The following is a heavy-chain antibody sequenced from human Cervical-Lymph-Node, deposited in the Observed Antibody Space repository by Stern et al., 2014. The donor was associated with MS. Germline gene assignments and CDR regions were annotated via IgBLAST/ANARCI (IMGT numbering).Heavy chain of an antibody. Sequence: QVQLQESGPGLVRPSQTLSLTCTVSGASINSGSYYWSWVRQPAGKGLEWIGRIYTSGRPDYSPPLISRVPISVDTSKNQFSLPRSSVTAADTAVYYCARLPGAVGSFYFDSWGQGSLVTVSS. V-gene: IGHV4-61*02. CDR1: GASINSGSYY. CDR2: IYTSGRP. D-gene: IGHD6-19*01. CDR3: ARLPGAVGSFYFDS. J-gene: IGHJ4*01.